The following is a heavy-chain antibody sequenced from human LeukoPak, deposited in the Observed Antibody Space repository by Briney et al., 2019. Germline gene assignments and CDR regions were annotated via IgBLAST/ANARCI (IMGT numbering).Heavy chain of an antibody. V-gene: IGHV1-18*01. J-gene: IGHJ4*02. CDR2: MSGHNGKT. CDR1: GYTFTSYG. Sequence: ASVKVSCKASGYTFTSYGMSWVRQAPGQGLEWLGWMSGHNGKTELTRKFEGRVTMTIDASTRTAYMELRSLTSDDTGMYYCARDKEDILLWFGALDHWGQGTPVIVSS. D-gene: IGHD3-10*01. CDR3: ARDKEDILLWFGALDH.